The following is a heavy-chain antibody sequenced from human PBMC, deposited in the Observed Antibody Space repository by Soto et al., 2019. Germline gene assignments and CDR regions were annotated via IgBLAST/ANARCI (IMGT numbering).Heavy chain of an antibody. D-gene: IGHD3-10*01. V-gene: IGHV3-15*07. CDR2: IKSKIDGGTT. CDR3: TTERISILRVVITRWFDP. J-gene: IGHJ5*02. Sequence: PGGSLRLSCAASGLSFSDAWMNWVRQAPGKGLEWVGRIKSKIDGGTTDYTAPLKGRFTISRDDSKNTLYLQMNSLNSEDTAVYYCTTERISILRVVITRWFDPWGQGTLVTVSS. CDR1: GLSFSDAW.